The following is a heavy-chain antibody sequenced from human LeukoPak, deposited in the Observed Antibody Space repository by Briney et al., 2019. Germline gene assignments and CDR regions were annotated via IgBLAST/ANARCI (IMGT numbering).Heavy chain of an antibody. D-gene: IGHD4-17*01. CDR2: IKQDGSEK. J-gene: IGHJ4*02. V-gene: IGHV3-7*01. CDR3: ATADPFDYAFDY. Sequence: PGGSLRLSCAASGFTFSNFWMHWVRQAPGKGLEWVANIKQDGSEKYYVDSVKGRFTISRDNAKNSLYLQMNSLRAEDTAVYYCATADPFDYAFDYWGQGTLVTVSS. CDR1: GFTFSNFW.